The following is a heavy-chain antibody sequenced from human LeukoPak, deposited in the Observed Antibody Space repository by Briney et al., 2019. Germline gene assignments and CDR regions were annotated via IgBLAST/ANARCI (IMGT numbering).Heavy chain of an antibody. Sequence: GASVKVSCKASGYTFTSYGISWVRQAPGQGLEWMGWISAYNGNTNYAQKLQGRVTMTTDTSTSTAYMELRSLRSDDTAVYYCARGSLDRACSGGSCLVLYIWGQGTMVTVSS. V-gene: IGHV1-18*01. CDR2: ISAYNGNT. D-gene: IGHD2-15*01. CDR1: GYTFTSYG. J-gene: IGHJ3*02. CDR3: ARGSLDRACSGGSCLVLYI.